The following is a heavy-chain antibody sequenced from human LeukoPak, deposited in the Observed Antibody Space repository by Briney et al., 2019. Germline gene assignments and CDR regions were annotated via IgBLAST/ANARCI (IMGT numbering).Heavy chain of an antibody. D-gene: IGHD3-22*01. CDR1: GYSISSGYY. Sequence: PSETLSLTCTVSGYSISSGYYWGWIRQPPGKGLEWIESIYHSGSTYYNPSLKSRVTISVHTSKNQFSLKLRSVTAADTAVYYCARVTGYVIEDYFDYWGQGTLVTVSS. J-gene: IGHJ4*02. CDR2: IYHSGST. CDR3: ARVTGYVIEDYFDY. V-gene: IGHV4-38-2*02.